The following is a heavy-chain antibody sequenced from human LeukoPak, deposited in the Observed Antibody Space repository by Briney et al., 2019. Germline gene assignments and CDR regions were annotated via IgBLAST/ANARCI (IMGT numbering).Heavy chain of an antibody. V-gene: IGHV4-39*01. J-gene: IGHJ4*02. Sequence: SETLSLTCTVSGGSISSGSYYWGWIRQPPGRGLEWIGSIYYSGTTYYNPSLKSRVTISVDTSKNQFSLKLSSVTAADTAVYYCAKTWKPVPFDYWGQGTLVTVSS. D-gene: IGHD1-14*01. CDR2: IYYSGTT. CDR1: GGSISSGSYY. CDR3: AKTWKPVPFDY.